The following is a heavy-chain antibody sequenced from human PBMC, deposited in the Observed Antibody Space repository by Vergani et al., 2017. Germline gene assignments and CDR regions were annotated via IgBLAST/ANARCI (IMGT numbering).Heavy chain of an antibody. Sequence: TASGFTFSSYAMSWVRQAPGKGLEWVSYISSSGSTIYYADSVKGRFTISRDNAKNSLYLQMNSLRAEDTAVYYCARAQIPAAIRGYYYYYMDVWGKGTTVTVSS. J-gene: IGHJ6*03. CDR3: ARAQIPAAIRGYYYYYMDV. V-gene: IGHV3-11*01. CDR1: GFTFSSYA. D-gene: IGHD2-2*02. CDR2: ISSSGSTI.